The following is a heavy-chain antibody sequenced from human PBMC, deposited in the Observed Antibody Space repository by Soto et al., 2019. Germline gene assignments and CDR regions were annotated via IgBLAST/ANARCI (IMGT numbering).Heavy chain of an antibody. CDR1: GYTFTGYY. J-gene: IGHJ6*02. CDR3: ARGPITIFGVVTSMDV. Sequence: ASVKVSCKASGYTFTGYYMHWVRQAPGQGLEWMGWMNPNSGNTGYAQKIQGRVTMTRNTSISTAYMELSSLRSEDTAVYYCARGPITIFGVVTSMDVWGQGTTVTV. CDR2: MNPNSGNT. V-gene: IGHV1-8*02. D-gene: IGHD3-3*01.